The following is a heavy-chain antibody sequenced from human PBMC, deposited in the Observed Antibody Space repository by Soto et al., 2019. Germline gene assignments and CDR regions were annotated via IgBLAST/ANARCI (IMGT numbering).Heavy chain of an antibody. CDR2: IVVGSGNT. J-gene: IGHJ6*02. CDR3: AADGREEHYEYYSYGMDV. D-gene: IGHD4-17*01. Sequence: SVKVSCKASGFTFTSPAVQWVRQARGQRLEWIGWIVVGSGNTNYAQKFQERVTMTRDMSTSTAYMELSSLRSEDTAVYYCAADGREEHYEYYSYGMDVWGQGTTVTVSS. V-gene: IGHV1-58*01. CDR1: GFTFTSPA.